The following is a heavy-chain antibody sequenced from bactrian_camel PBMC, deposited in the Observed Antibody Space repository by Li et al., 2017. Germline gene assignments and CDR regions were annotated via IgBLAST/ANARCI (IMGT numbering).Heavy chain of an antibody. Sequence: VQLVESGGGSVQTGGSLRLSCAVSGNTDSGYCMAWFRQVSGKEREGVAGIESDGSTSYADSVKGRFTISQDSAKITVYLQMNSLKSEDTALYYCVTRSVDSCGISEGCFAYWGQGTQVTVS. CDR2: IESDGST. CDR1: GNTDSGYC. D-gene: IGHD2*01. J-gene: IGHJ4*01. V-gene: IGHV3S9*01. CDR3: VTRSVDSCGISEGCFAY.